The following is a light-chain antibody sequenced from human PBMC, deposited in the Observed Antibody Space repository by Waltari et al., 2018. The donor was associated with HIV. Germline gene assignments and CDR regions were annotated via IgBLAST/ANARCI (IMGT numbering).Light chain of an antibody. V-gene: IGLV1-44*01. CDR3: ATWDDSLNGWV. CDR2: SND. CDR1: SSNIGSNT. J-gene: IGLJ3*02. Sequence: QSVLTQPPSASGTPGQRVTISCSGSSSNIGSNTVSWYQQVPGTAPKVFIYSNDDRPAGVPDRFSSAKSGTSASLAISGLQSEDEADYYCATWDDSLNGWVFGGGTKVTVL.